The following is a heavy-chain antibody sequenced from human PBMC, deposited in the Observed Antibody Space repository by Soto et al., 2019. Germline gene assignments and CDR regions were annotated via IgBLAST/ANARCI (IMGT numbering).Heavy chain of an antibody. CDR3: ARVSVDILTGYYYGMDV. Sequence: SETLSLTCTVSGGSIXSGGYYWSWIXQHPGKGLEWIGYIYYSGSTYYNPSLKSRVTISVDTSKNQFSLKLSSVTAADTAVYYCARVSVDILTGYYYGMDVWGQGTTVTVSS. CDR1: GGSIXSGGYY. V-gene: IGHV4-30-4*08. D-gene: IGHD3-9*01. CDR2: IYYSGST. J-gene: IGHJ6*02.